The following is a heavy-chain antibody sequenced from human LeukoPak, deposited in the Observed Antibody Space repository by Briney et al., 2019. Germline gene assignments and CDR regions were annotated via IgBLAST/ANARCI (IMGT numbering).Heavy chain of an antibody. Sequence: ASVKVSCKASGGTFSNYAISWVRQAPGQGLEWMGGIIPIFGTANYAQKFRGRVTITADKSTRTVYMELSSLRSEDTAVYYCARGDAGLAVVPDAFDIWGQGTMVTVSS. J-gene: IGHJ3*02. D-gene: IGHD6-19*01. V-gene: IGHV1-69*06. CDR2: IIPIFGTA. CDR3: ARGDAGLAVVPDAFDI. CDR1: GGTFSNYA.